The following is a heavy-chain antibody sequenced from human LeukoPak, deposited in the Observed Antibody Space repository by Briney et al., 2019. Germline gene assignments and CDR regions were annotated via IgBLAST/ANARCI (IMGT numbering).Heavy chain of an antibody. CDR3: ARDLGIAAAGTPDY. CDR2: ISAYNGNT. V-gene: IGHV1-18*01. J-gene: IGHJ4*02. D-gene: IGHD6-13*01. CDR1: GYTFTSYG. Sequence: ASVKVSCKAFGYTFTSYGISWVRQAPGQGLEWMGWISAYNGNTNYAQKLQGRVTMTTDTSTSTAYMELRSLRSDDTAVYYCARDLGIAAAGTPDYWGQGTLVTVSS.